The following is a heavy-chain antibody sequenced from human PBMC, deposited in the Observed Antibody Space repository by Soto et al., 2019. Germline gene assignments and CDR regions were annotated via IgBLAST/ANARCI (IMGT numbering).Heavy chain of an antibody. CDR1: GDTLTGYY. V-gene: IGHV1-2*04. D-gene: IGHD2-15*01. CDR3: ARAKGYCSGGSCDYGMDV. J-gene: IGHJ6*02. CDR2: INPNSGGT. Sequence: ASVKVCCKASGDTLTGYYMHWVRQAPGQGLEWMGWINPNSGGTNYAQKFHGWVTMTRAPSISTAFMKLSRLRADDTAVYYCARAKGYCSGGSCDYGMDVWRQGTTVTVSS.